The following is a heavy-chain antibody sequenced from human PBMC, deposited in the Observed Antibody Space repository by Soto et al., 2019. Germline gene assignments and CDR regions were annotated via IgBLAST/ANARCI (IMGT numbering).Heavy chain of an antibody. CDR1: GGTFSSYA. Sequence: QVQLVQSGAEVKKPGSSVKVSCKASGGTFSSYAISWVRQAPGQGLEWMGGIIPIFGTANYAQKFQGRVTIXXDXSXTTAYMELSSLRSEDTAVYYCARASTPYQLLKEADYWGQGTLVTVSS. J-gene: IGHJ4*02. V-gene: IGHV1-69*12. D-gene: IGHD2-2*01. CDR2: IIPIFGTA. CDR3: ARASTPYQLLKEADY.